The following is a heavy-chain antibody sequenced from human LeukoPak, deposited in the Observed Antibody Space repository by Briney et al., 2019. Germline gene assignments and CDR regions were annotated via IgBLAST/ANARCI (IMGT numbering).Heavy chain of an antibody. D-gene: IGHD5-24*01. V-gene: IGHV4-59*12. CDR2: IYYSGST. CDR3: ARRSYNSPFRY. Sequence: SETLSLTCTVSGGSISSYYWSWIRQPPGKGLEWIGYIYYSGSTNYNPSLKSRVTISVDTSKNQFSLNLRSVTAADTAVYYCARRSYNSPFRYWGQGTPVTVSS. J-gene: IGHJ4*02. CDR1: GGSISSYY.